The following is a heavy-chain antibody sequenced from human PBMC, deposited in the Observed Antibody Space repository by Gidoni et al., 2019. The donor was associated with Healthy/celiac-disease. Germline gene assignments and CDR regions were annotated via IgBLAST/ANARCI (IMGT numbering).Heavy chain of an antibody. V-gene: IGHV3-33*01. CDR2: IWDDGSNK. Sequence: QVQLVESGGGVVQPGRSLRLSCAASGFTLSRYGMHGVRQATGKGLEWVAVIWDDGSNKYYADSVKGRFTSSRDNSKNTLYLQRNSLRAEDTAVYYCARDPSYYDSSGAIDYWGQGTLVTVSS. CDR1: GFTLSRYG. CDR3: ARDPSYYDSSGAIDY. J-gene: IGHJ4*02. D-gene: IGHD3-22*01.